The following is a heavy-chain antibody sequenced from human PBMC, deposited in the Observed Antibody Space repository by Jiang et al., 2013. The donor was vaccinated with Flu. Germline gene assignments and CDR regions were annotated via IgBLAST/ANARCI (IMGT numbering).Heavy chain of an antibody. D-gene: IGHD5-12*01. Sequence: KPSETLSLTCAVYGGSFSGYYWSWIRQPPGKGLEWIGEINHSGSTNYNPSLKSRVTISVDTSKNQFSLKLSSVTAADTAVYYCARVRGYSGYKYWYFDLWGRGTLVTVSS. V-gene: IGHV4-34*01. CDR1: GGSFSGYY. J-gene: IGHJ2*01. CDR2: INHSGST. CDR3: ARVRGYSGYKYWYFDL.